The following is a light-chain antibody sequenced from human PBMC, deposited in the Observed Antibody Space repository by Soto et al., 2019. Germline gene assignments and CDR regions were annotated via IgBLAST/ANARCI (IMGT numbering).Light chain of an antibody. CDR2: GVS. J-gene: IGKJ3*01. V-gene: IGKV3-20*01. Sequence: EIVLTQSPGTLSLSPGERATLSCRASQSVSSSYLAWYQQKPGQAPRLLIYGVSSRATGIPDRFSGSGSGTDFTLTISRLEPEDVAVYYCQQYGSSPPFTFGPGTKVDLK. CDR3: QQYGSSPPFT. CDR1: QSVSSSY.